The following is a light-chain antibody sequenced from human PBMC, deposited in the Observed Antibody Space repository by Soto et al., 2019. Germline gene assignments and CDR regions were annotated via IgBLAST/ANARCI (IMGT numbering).Light chain of an antibody. J-gene: IGKJ1*01. CDR3: QQYGISGT. CDR2: GAS. V-gene: IGKV3-20*01. Sequence: IVRTESRATLSVSPGDRATLSCRASQSVSNNYLAWYQQKPGQAPRLLIYGASNRATGIPDRFSGSGSGTDFTLTIIRLEPEDFAVYYCQQYGISGTFGQGTKVDIK. CDR1: QSVSNNY.